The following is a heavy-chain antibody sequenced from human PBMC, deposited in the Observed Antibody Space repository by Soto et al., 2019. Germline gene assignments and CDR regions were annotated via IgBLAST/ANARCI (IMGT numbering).Heavy chain of an antibody. V-gene: IGHV3-23*01. CDR2: ISERGGST. Sequence: EVQLLESGGGLVQPGGSLRLSCVASGFSFSTYAMSWVRQAPGKGLEWVSGISERGGSTDYADSVKGRFTISRDNSKNTRNLQIYGLRVEETAVYYCAKTMVEVGFDSWGQGTLATASS. CDR3: AKTMVEVGFDS. D-gene: IGHD3-10*01. CDR1: GFSFSTYA. J-gene: IGHJ4*02.